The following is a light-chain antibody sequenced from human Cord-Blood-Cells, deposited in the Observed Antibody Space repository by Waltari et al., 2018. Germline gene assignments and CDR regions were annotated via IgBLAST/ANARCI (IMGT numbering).Light chain of an antibody. V-gene: IGKV1-5*03. CDR3: QQYNSYSPG. Sequence: DIQMTQPPSTLSASVGDRVTITCRASQSISSWLAWYQQKPGKAPKLLIYKASSLESGVPSRFSGSGSGTEFTLTISSLQPDDFATYYCQQYNSYSPGFGQGTKLEIK. J-gene: IGKJ2*03. CDR1: QSISSW. CDR2: KAS.